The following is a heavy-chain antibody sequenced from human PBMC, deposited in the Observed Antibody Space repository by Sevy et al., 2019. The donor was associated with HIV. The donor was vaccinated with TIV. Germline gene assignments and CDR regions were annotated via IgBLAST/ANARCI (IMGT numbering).Heavy chain of an antibody. CDR2: ISYDGSNK. CDR1: GFAFSSYG. D-gene: IGHD3-22*01. V-gene: IGHV3-30*03. Sequence: GGSLRLSCAVSGFAFSSYGMHWVRQAPGKGLEWVALISYDGSNKYYVDSVKGRFIISRDNSKKTLYMHMNSLRAEDTAVYYCARGKDYYDSNGLFDYWGQGTLVTVSS. J-gene: IGHJ4*02. CDR3: ARGKDYYDSNGLFDY.